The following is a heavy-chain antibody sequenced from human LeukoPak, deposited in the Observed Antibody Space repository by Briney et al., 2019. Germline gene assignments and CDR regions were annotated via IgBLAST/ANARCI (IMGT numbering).Heavy chain of an antibody. J-gene: IGHJ6*02. CDR3: ARDLFPWSGYYTGEYYYHGMDV. Sequence: GGSLRLSCTAYEFTFSSYVMHWVRQAPGKGLEWVAVVSSDGSNKFHADSVEGRFTISRDNSKSTLFLQLNSLRAEDTAVYYCARDLFPWSGYYTGEYYYHGMDVWGQGTTVTVSS. CDR1: EFTFSSYV. V-gene: IGHV3-30*03. D-gene: IGHD3-3*01. CDR2: VSSDGSNK.